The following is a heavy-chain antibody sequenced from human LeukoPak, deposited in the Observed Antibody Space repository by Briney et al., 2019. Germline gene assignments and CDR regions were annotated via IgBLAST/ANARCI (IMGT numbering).Heavy chain of an antibody. CDR2: IYHSGST. V-gene: IGHV4-38-2*01. D-gene: IGHD3-16*01. CDR3: ARQGGGAFDI. CDR1: GYSISSGYY. J-gene: IGHJ3*02. Sequence: SETLSLTCAVSGYSISSGYYWGWIRQPPGKGLEWIGSIYHSGSTYYNPSLKSRVTISVDTSKNQFSLKLSSVTAADTDVYYCARQGGGAFDIWGQGTMVTVSS.